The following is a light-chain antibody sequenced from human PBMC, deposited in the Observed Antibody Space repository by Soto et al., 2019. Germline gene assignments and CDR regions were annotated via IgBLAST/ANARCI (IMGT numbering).Light chain of an antibody. CDR1: SSDVGGYNY. J-gene: IGLJ2*01. V-gene: IGLV2-8*01. Sequence: QSALTQPASASGSPGQSVTISCTGTSSDVGGYNYVSWYQQHPGKAPKLMIYEVTKRPSGVPDRFSGSKSDNTASLTVSGLQAEDEADYYCSSYAGSNNVVFGGGTQLTVL. CDR2: EVT. CDR3: SSYAGSNNVV.